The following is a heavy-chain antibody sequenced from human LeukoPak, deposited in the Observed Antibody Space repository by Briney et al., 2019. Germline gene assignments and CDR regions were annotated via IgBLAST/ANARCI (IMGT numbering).Heavy chain of an antibody. D-gene: IGHD6-6*01. CDR2: IRFDGSSK. CDR1: GFIFSNYG. J-gene: IGHJ3*02. V-gene: IGHV3-30*02. Sequence: PGGSLRLSCAASGFIFSNYGMHWVRQAPGKGLEWVAFIRFDGSSKYYADSVKGRITISRDNSKNTLDLQMNSLRTEDTAVYHCAKGHSSTSSLNGFNIWGQGTMVTVSS. CDR3: AKGHSSTSSLNGFNI.